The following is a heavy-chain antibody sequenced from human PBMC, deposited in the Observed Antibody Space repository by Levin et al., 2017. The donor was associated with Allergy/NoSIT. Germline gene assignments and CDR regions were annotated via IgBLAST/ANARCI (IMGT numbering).Heavy chain of an antibody. Sequence: SETLSLTCTVSGGSISSGGYYWSWIRQHPGKGLEWIGYIYYSGSTYYNPSLKSRVTISVDTSKNQFSLKLSSVTAADTAVYYCARGHSITMVRGVIIRNWFDPWGQGTLVTVSS. CDR1: GGSISSGGYY. CDR3: ARGHSITMVRGVIIRNWFDP. CDR2: IYYSGST. V-gene: IGHV4-31*03. D-gene: IGHD3-10*01. J-gene: IGHJ5*02.